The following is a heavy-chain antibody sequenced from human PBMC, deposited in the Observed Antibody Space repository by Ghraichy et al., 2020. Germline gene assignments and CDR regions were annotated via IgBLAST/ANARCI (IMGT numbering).Heavy chain of an antibody. CDR3: ARDYEDIVGATGYFDY. CDR2: IWYDGSNK. J-gene: IGHJ4*02. V-gene: IGHV3-33*01. Sequence: GGSLRLSCAASGFTFSSYGMHWVRQAPGKGLEWVAVIWYDGSNKYYADSVKGRFTISRDNSKNTLYLQMNSLRAEDTAVYYCARDYEDIVGATGYFDYWGQGTLVTVSS. CDR1: GFTFSSYG. D-gene: IGHD1-26*01.